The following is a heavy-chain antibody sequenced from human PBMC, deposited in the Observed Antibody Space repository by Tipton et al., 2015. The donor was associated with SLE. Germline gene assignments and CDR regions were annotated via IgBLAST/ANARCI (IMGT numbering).Heavy chain of an antibody. V-gene: IGHV3-23*01. CDR3: VREADGFDV. CDR1: GFSFNTYA. J-gene: IGHJ3*01. Sequence: GSLRLSCAASGFSFNTYAMSWVRQAPGEGLEWVSTITGLGANTYYADSVKGRFTISRDNPNNRLYLQMNSLRGDDTALYYCVREADGFDVWGQGTMVTVS. CDR2: ITGLGANT.